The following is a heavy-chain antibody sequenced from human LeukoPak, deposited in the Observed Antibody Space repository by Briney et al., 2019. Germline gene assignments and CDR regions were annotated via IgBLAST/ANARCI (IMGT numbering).Heavy chain of an antibody. D-gene: IGHD6-13*01. CDR3: ARAGYSSSWSFDY. V-gene: IGHV1-69*05. J-gene: IGHJ4*02. CDR1: GGTFSSYA. CDR2: IIPIFGTA. Sequence: SVKVSCKASGGTFSSYAISWVRQAPGQGLEWMGGIIPIFGTANYAQKFQGRVTITTDESSSTAYMELSSLRSEDTAVYYCARAGYSSSWSFDYWGQGTLVTVSS.